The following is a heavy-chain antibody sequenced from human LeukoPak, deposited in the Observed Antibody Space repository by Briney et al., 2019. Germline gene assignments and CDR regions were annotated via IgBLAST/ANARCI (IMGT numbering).Heavy chain of an antibody. Sequence: GSLRLSCAASGFAFSSYGMSWVRPAPGKGLEWVSIIYSGGSTFYAYSVKGRFTISRDNSKNTLYLQMNSLRAEDTAVYYCARGGSYLSAFDIWGQGTMVTVSS. V-gene: IGHV3-53*01. J-gene: IGHJ3*02. CDR3: ARGGSYLSAFDI. D-gene: IGHD1-26*01. CDR1: GFAFSSYG. CDR2: IYSGGST.